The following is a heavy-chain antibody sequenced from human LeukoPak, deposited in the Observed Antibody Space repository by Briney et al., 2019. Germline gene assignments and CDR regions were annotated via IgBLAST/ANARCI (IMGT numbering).Heavy chain of an antibody. CDR1: GGSITSSGFY. CDR2: IHYRGST. CDR3: ARHMLNVSFFYYIDV. J-gene: IGHJ6*03. Sequence: SETLSLTCIVSGGSITSSGFYWGWVRQPPGTGLEWIGSIHYRGSTYYNPSLKSRVTISVDTPKSQFSLRLSSVTAADTAVYYCARHMLNVSFFYYIDVWGKATTVTVSS. D-gene: IGHD2/OR15-2a*01. V-gene: IGHV4-39*01.